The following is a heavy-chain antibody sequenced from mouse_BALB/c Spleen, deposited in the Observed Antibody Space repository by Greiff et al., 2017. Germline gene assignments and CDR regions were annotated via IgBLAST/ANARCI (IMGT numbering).Heavy chain of an antibody. CDR2: ISYSGST. J-gene: IGHJ4*01. CDR1: GYSITSDYA. CDR3: ARGRYGNPYYYAMDY. Sequence: VQLQQSGPGLVKPSQSLSLTCTVTGYSITSDYAWNWIRQFPGNKLEWMGYISYSGSTSYNPSLKSRISITRDTSKNQFFLQLNSVTTEDTATYYCARGRYGNPYYYAMDYWGQGTSVTVSS. D-gene: IGHD2-10*02. V-gene: IGHV3-2*02.